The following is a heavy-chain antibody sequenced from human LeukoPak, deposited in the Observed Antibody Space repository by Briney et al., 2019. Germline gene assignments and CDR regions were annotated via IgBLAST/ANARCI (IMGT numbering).Heavy chain of an antibody. CDR1: GFTFSYYS. CDR2: INSISSEI. J-gene: IGHJ4*02. V-gene: IGHV3-48*02. CDR3: ARDHGYAFGY. Sequence: GGSLRLSCVASGFTFSYYSMNWVRQAPGKGLEWVSYINSISSEIWYADSVKGRFTISRDDAKNSLYLQMNSLRDEDTAVYYCARDHGYAFGYWGQGTLVTVSS. D-gene: IGHD5-12*01.